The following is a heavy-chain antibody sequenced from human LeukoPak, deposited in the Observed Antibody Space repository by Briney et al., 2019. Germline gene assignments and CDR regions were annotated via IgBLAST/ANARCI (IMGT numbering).Heavy chain of an antibody. V-gene: IGHV1-46*01. Sequence: ASVKVSCKASGYTFTSYYMHWVRQAPGQGLEWMGIINTSGGSTSYAQKFQGRVTMTRDTSTSTVYMELSSLRSEDTAVYYCARDGRIAVAGTVPNWFDPWGQGTLVTVSS. D-gene: IGHD6-19*01. CDR2: INTSGGST. CDR3: ARDGRIAVAGTVPNWFDP. CDR1: GYTFTSYY. J-gene: IGHJ5*02.